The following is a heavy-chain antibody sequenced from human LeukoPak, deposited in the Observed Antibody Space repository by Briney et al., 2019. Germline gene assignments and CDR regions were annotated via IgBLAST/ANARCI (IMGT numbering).Heavy chain of an antibody. CDR3: ARGHTGQNWFDP. D-gene: IGHD2-8*02. CDR1: GDSISSGDYY. Sequence: SETLSLTCTVSGDSISSGDYYWSWIRQPAGKGLEWIGRIHVTGRTDYNPSLKSRVTVSLDTAKNQYSLQLSSVSAADTAIYYCARGHTGQNWFDPWGQGTLVTVSS. CDR2: IHVTGRT. J-gene: IGHJ5*02. V-gene: IGHV4-61*02.